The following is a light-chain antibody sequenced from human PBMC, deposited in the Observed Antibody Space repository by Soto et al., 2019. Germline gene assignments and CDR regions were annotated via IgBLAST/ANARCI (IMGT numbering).Light chain of an antibody. J-gene: IGKJ1*01. Sequence: EIVLTQSPATLSLSPGERATLSCRASQSVSSYLAWYQQKPGQAPRLLIYDASNRATGIPAGFSGSGYGTELTLTIRSLEPEDFAVYYCQQRSNWLTWTFGQGTKVEIK. CDR1: QSVSSY. CDR3: QQRSNWLTWT. V-gene: IGKV3-11*01. CDR2: DAS.